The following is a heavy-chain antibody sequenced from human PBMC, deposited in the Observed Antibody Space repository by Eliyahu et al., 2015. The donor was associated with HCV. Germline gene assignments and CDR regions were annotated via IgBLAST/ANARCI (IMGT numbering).Heavy chain of an antibody. CDR2: INPLGSS. CDR1: GDTFNNFV. Sequence: QVHLVQSVTEVKKPGSSVXVSCKASGDTFNNFVITWVXQAPGQGLEWLGRINPLGSSTYAQAFQDRVTISAHRSTSASYMELRSLRAEDTGIYYCATNYYGSGTYYPYWGQGSLVTVSS. CDR3: ATNYYGSGTYYPY. J-gene: IGHJ4*02. D-gene: IGHD3-10*01. V-gene: IGHV1-69*04.